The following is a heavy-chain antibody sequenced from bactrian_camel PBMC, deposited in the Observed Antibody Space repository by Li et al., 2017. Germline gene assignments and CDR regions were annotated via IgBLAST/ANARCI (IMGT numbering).Heavy chain of an antibody. D-gene: IGHD3*01. CDR2: ISPSGLLI. V-gene: IGHV3S1*01. CDR3: AASGGQLGRWCYEFPVNWVSWLYN. J-gene: IGHJ4*01. CDR1: GFAASKYC. Sequence: HVQLVESGGDSVQIGGSLTLSCAASGFAASKYCMAWFRQAPGKEREGVASISPSGLLIDYADSVKGRFTISRDNAKNTLYLHMTSLKPEDTAMYHCAASGGQLGRWCYEFPVNWVSWLYNWGQGTQVTVS.